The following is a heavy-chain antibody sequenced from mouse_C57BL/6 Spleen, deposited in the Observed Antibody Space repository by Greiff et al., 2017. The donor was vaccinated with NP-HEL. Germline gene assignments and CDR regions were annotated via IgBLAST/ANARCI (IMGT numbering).Heavy chain of an antibody. Sequence: VQLQQSGAELVKPGASVKLSCKASGYTFTSYWMHWVKQRPGRGLEWIGRIDPNSGGTKYNEKFKSKATLTVDKPSSTAYMQLSSLTSEDSAVYYCERGEDLVLRDLYAMDYWGQGTSVTVSS. CDR2: IDPNSGGT. CDR1: GYTFTSYW. CDR3: ERGEDLVLRDLYAMDY. D-gene: IGHD1-1*01. J-gene: IGHJ4*01. V-gene: IGHV1-72*01.